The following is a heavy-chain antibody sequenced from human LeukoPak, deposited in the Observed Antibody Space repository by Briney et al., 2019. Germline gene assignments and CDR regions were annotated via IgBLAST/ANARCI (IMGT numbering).Heavy chain of an antibody. V-gene: IGHV4-34*01. CDR1: GGSFSGYY. Sequence: SETLSLTCAVYGGSFSGYYWSWIRQPPGKGLEWIGEINHSGSTNYNPSLKSRVTMSVDTSKNQFSLKLSFVTAADTAVYYCARKGYSSSHFDYWGQGTLVTVSS. CDR2: INHSGST. CDR3: ARKGYSSSHFDY. J-gene: IGHJ4*02. D-gene: IGHD6-6*01.